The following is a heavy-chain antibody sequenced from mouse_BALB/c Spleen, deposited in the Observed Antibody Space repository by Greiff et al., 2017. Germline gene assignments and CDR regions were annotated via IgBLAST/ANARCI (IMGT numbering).Heavy chain of an antibody. CDR1: GYTFTDYE. CDR3: TRMNYRYNTYFDY. Sequence: QVQLKQSGAELVRPGASVTLSCKASGYTFTDYEMHWVKQTPVHGLEWIGAIDPETGGTAYNQKFKGKATLTADKSSSTAYMELRSLTSEDSAVYYCTRMNYRYNTYFDYWGQGTTLTVSS. J-gene: IGHJ2*01. D-gene: IGHD2-14*01. V-gene: IGHV1-15*01. CDR2: IDPETGGT.